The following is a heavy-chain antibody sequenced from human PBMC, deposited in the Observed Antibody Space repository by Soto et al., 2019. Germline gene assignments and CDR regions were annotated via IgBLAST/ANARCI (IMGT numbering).Heavy chain of an antibody. V-gene: IGHV3-49*03. J-gene: IGHJ5*02. D-gene: IGHD5-18*01. Sequence: PGGSLRLSCTASGFTFGDYAMSWFRQAPGKGLEWVGFIRSKAYGGTTEYAASVKGRFTISRDDSKSIAYLQMNSLKTEDTAVYYCTRTWIQLWSAFDPWGQGTLVTVSS. CDR2: IRSKAYGGTT. CDR1: GFTFGDYA. CDR3: TRTWIQLWSAFDP.